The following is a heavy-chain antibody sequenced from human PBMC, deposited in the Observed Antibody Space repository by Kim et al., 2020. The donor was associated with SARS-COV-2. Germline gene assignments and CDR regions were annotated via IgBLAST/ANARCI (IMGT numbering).Heavy chain of an antibody. CDR1: GFTVSSNY. V-gene: IGHV3-66*01. Sequence: GGSLRLSCAASGFTVSSNYMSWVRQAPGKGLEWVSDIYSGGSTYYADSVKGRFTISRDNSKNTLYLQMNSLRAEDTAVYYCASDHGSGWYYYGMDVWGQGTTVTVSS. D-gene: IGHD6-19*01. CDR3: ASDHGSGWYYYGMDV. J-gene: IGHJ6*02. CDR2: IYSGGST.